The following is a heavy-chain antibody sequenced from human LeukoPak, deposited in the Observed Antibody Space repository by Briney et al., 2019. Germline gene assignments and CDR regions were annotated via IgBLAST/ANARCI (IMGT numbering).Heavy chain of an antibody. CDR3: TTDPTPTVVTDY. V-gene: IGHV3-15*01. D-gene: IGHD4-23*01. Sequence: PGGSLRLSCAASGFTFSNAWMSWVRQAPGKGLEWVGRIKSKTDGGTTDYAAPVKGRFTISRDDSKNTLYLQMNSLKTEDTAVYYCTTDPTPTVVTDYWGQGTLVTVSS. CDR2: IKSKTDGGTT. J-gene: IGHJ4*02. CDR1: GFTFSNAW.